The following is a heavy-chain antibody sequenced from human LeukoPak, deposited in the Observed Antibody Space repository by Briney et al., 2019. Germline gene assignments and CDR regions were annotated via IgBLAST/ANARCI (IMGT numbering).Heavy chain of an antibody. V-gene: IGHV1-8*01. J-gene: IGHJ6*03. D-gene: IGHD6-13*01. CDR2: MNTNSGNT. CDR3: AKTIAAIALRYYYMDV. CDR1: GYTFTSYD. Sequence: ASVKVSCKASGYTFTSYDINWVRQATGQGLEWMGWMNTNSGNTGYAQKFQGRVTMTRNTSISTAYMELSSLRSEDTAVYYCAKTIAAIALRYYYMDVWGKGTTVTVSS.